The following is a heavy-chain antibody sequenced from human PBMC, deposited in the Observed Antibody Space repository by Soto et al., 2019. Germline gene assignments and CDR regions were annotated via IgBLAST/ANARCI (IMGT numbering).Heavy chain of an antibody. D-gene: IGHD3-16*02. CDR3: ARSRFDDYIWGSYRYSFDY. CDR2: IYYTGSA. CDR1: GDSISNTGYY. Sequence: SETLSLTCAVSGDSISNTGYYWGWIRQPPGKGLEWIGAIYYTGSASYNPSPESRVTMSVDTSKNQFSLKLTSVTAADTAVYNCARSRFDDYIWGSYRYSFDYWGQGTLVTVSS. V-gene: IGHV4-39*07. J-gene: IGHJ4*02.